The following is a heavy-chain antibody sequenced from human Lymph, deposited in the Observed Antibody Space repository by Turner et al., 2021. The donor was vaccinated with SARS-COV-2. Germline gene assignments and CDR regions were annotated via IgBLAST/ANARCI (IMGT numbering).Heavy chain of an antibody. D-gene: IGHD5-12*01. CDR1: EFTFSRYG. CDR3: ARDFPPQDGYNPAGGFDI. V-gene: IGHV3-30-3*01. Sequence: HVQLVVSGGGVVQPGRSLRLSCSASEFTFSRYGMHWVRQAPGKGLEWVEVISYDGSNRHYADSVKGRFTISRDNSKNTLYLQRNSLRAEDTAVYYCARDFPPQDGYNPAGGFDIWGQGTMVTVSS. J-gene: IGHJ3*02. CDR2: ISYDGSNR.